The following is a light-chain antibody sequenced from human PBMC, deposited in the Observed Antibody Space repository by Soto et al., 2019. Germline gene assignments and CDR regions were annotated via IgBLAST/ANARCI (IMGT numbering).Light chain of an antibody. V-gene: IGKV3-15*01. CDR1: HTVTND. Sequence: EVVLTQSPGTLSLSPLDGSSLSFISIHTVTNDYLAWYQQKPGQVPRLLIYGASTRATGIPARFSGSGSGTEFTLTISSLQSEDFAVYYCQQYNNWPPWTFGQGTKVDIK. J-gene: IGKJ1*01. CDR2: GAS. CDR3: QQYNNWPPWT.